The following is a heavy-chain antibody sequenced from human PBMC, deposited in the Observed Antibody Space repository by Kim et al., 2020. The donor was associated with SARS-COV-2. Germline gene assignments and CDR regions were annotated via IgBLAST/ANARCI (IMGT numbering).Heavy chain of an antibody. CDR3: TARHYSGPWG. CDR2: INGYGSEK. V-gene: IGHV3-7*01. Sequence: GGSLRLSCAASGFSFSDHWMNWVRQAPGKGLEWVANINGYGSEKNYVDSVKGRFTTSRDNARNSLFLQMNRLRVEDTAVYYCTARHYSGPWGCGKGALDTVSS. CDR1: GFSFSDHW. J-gene: IGHJ4*02. D-gene: IGHD3-10*01.